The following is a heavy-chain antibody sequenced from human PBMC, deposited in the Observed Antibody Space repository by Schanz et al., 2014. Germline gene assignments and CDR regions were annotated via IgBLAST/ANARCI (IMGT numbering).Heavy chain of an antibody. V-gene: IGHV3-33*08. D-gene: IGHD3-3*01. CDR3: ARFLARYQYYGVDV. CDR1: GFTFSIYG. J-gene: IGHJ6*02. CDR2: IWYDGSNE. Sequence: QVQLVESGGGVVQPGRSLRLSCAASGFTFSIYGMNWVRQAPGKGLEWVALIWYDGSNEYYADSVKGRFTISRDNPKKTLYLQMNSLRVEDTAVYYCARFLARYQYYGVDVWGQGTTVIVSS.